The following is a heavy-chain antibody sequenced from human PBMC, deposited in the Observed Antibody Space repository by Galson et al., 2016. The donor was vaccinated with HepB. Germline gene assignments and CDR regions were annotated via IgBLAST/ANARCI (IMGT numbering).Heavy chain of an antibody. D-gene: IGHD3-22*01. V-gene: IGHV4-4*02. CDR1: GASISSANW. Sequence: ETLSLTCDVSGASISSANWWSWVRQPPGKGLEWIGEVFHSGITNYSPSLQNRVTISVDKSKNQFSLQLSSVTAADTAMYYCARDKYSAWLRGMEVWGQGTTVTVSS. J-gene: IGHJ6*02. CDR3: ARDKYSAWLRGMEV. CDR2: VFHSGIT.